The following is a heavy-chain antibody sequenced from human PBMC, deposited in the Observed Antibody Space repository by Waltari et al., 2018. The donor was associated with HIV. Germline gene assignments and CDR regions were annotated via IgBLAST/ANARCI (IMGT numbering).Heavy chain of an antibody. CDR2: SSVDRSRE. V-gene: IGHV3-30*19. D-gene: IGHD3-16*01. Sequence: QVQLVESGGGVFQPGRSLRLSCSVSGFALTGCSMNWARQAPGMGLVVVELSSVDRSREVYADSVKGRFTISRDDSKNTLYIQINSLRPEDTAVDYCARGKFGGWLTPPGAYWGQGTLITVSS. CDR3: ARGKFGGWLTPPGAY. CDR1: GFALTGCS. J-gene: IGHJ4*02.